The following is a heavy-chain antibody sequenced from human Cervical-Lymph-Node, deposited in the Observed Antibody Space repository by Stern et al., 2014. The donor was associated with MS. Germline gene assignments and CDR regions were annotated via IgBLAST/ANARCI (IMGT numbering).Heavy chain of an antibody. J-gene: IGHJ5*02. CDR2: IYFNGHT. CDR1: GGSMTNGGYY. V-gene: IGHV4-31*03. Sequence: QVQLQESGPGLVKPSQTLSLTCSVSGGSMTNGGYYWSWIRQPPGKALEFIGYIYFNGHTYYNPSLRSRVILSVDTSQNRFSLKLNSVTAADTAVYYCARGPLASITMAWSFDPWGQGTLVTVSS. CDR3: ARGPLASITMAWSFDP. D-gene: IGHD3-10*01.